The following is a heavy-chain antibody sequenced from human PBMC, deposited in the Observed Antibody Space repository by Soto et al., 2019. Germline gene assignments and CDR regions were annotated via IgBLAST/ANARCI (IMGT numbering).Heavy chain of an antibody. CDR3: ARRDAMDV. CDR2: INSDGSTT. J-gene: IGHJ6*02. V-gene: IGHV3-74*01. Sequence: GGSLRLSCAASGFTVSSYWMHWVRQAPGKGLVWVARINSDGSTTSYADSVKGRFTISRDNAKNALYLQMNSLRDEDTAVYFCARRDAMDVWGQGTTVTVSS. CDR1: GFTVSSYW.